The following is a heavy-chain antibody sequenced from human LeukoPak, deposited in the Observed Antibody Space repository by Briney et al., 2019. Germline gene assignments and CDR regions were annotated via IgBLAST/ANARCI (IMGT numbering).Heavy chain of an antibody. J-gene: IGHJ3*02. Sequence: SETLSLTCTVSGGSISSGGYYWSWIRQHPGKGLEWIGYIYYSGSTYYNPSLKSRVTISVDTSKNQFSLKLSSVTAADTAVYYCARLEGSDFWSGYLAAFDIWGQGTMVTVSS. D-gene: IGHD3-3*01. V-gene: IGHV4-31*03. CDR1: GGSISSGGYY. CDR3: ARLEGSDFWSGYLAAFDI. CDR2: IYYSGST.